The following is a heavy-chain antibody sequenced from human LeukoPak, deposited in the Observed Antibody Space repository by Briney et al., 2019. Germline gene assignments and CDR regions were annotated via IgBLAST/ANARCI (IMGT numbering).Heavy chain of an antibody. V-gene: IGHV1-69*13. CDR3: AREGSANEEGFDY. CDR1: GGTFSSYA. D-gene: IGHD4/OR15-4a*01. Sequence: SVKVSCKASGGTFSSYAISWVRQAPGQGLEWMGGIIPIFGTANYAQKFQGRVTITADESTSTAYMELSSLRSEDTAVYYCAREGSANEEGFDYWGQGTLVTVSS. J-gene: IGHJ4*02. CDR2: IIPIFGTA.